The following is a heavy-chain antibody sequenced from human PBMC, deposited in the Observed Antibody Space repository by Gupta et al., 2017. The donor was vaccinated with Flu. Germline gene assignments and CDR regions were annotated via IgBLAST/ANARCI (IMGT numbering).Heavy chain of an antibody. CDR3: ARDETHFGQGYFDWLEVGYFDY. Sequence: QVQLVESGGGLVKPGGSLRLSCAASGFTFSDYYMSWIRQAPGKGLEWVSYISSSGSTIYYADSVKGRFTISRDNAKNSLYLQMNSLRAEDTAVYYCARDETHFGQGYFDWLEVGYFDYWGQGTLVTVSS. CDR2: ISSSGSTI. V-gene: IGHV3-11*01. D-gene: IGHD3-9*01. CDR1: GFTFSDYY. J-gene: IGHJ4*02.